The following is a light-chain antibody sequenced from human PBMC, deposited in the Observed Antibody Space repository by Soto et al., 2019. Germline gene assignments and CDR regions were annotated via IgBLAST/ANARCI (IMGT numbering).Light chain of an antibody. Sequence: QSALTQPACVSGSPGQSITISCTGTSSDVGGYNYVSWYQHHPGKAPKLMIYDVSNRPSGVSNRFSGSKSGNTASLTISGLQPEHEADYYCSSYTTSNTRQIVFGTGTKLTVL. V-gene: IGLV2-14*03. CDR1: SSDVGGYNY. CDR3: SSYTTSNTRQIV. J-gene: IGLJ1*01. CDR2: DVS.